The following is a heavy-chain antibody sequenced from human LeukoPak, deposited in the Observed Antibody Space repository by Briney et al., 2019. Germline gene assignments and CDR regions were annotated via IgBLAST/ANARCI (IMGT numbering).Heavy chain of an antibody. J-gene: IGHJ6*03. CDR1: GGSINSGGSY. CDR3: ARDNGDYRSIYYYMDV. Sequence: PSETLSLTCTVSGGSINSGGSYWSWIRQHPGKGLEWIGCIYYSWSSYYNPSLKSRVTLSLDTSKNQFSLKLSSVTAADTAVCYCARDNGDYRSIYYYMDVWGKGTTVTVSS. D-gene: IGHD4-11*01. CDR2: IYYSWSS. V-gene: IGHV4-31*03.